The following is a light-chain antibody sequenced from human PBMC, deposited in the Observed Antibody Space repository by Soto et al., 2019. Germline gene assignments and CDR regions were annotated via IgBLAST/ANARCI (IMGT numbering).Light chain of an antibody. Sequence: DIQMTQSPSTLPATVGDRVTITCRASQSISSWLAWYQQKPGKAPKLLIYKTSNLESGVPSRFSGSGSGTEFSLTISSLQPDDFATYYSQQYQSYSLTLGGGTRVEVK. J-gene: IGKJ4*01. V-gene: IGKV1-5*03. CDR3: QQYQSYSLT. CDR1: QSISSW. CDR2: KTS.